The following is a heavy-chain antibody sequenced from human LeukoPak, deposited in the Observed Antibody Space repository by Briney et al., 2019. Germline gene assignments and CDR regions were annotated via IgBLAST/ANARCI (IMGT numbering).Heavy chain of an antibody. CDR2: ISSSSSYI. CDR1: GFTFSSYS. J-gene: IGHJ4*02. D-gene: IGHD6-13*01. V-gene: IGHV3-21*01. Sequence: GGSLRLSCAASGFTFSSYSMNWVRQAPGKGREWVSSISSSSSYIYYADSVKGRFTISRDNAKNSLYLQMNSLRAEDTAVYYCARVEQLVLNYWGQGTLVTVSS. CDR3: ARVEQLVLNY.